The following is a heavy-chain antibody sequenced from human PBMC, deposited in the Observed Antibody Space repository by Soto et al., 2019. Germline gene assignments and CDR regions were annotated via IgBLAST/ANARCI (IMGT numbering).Heavy chain of an antibody. J-gene: IGHJ4*02. Sequence: QVQLVQSGAEEKKPGASVKVSCKASGYTFTSYAMHWVRQAPGQRLEWMGWINAGNGNTKYSQKFQGRVTITRDTAASTAYMELSSLRSEDTAVYYCARASGWYVSDYWGQGTLVTVSS. CDR2: INAGNGNT. CDR3: ARASGWYVSDY. V-gene: IGHV1-3*05. D-gene: IGHD6-19*01. CDR1: GYTFTSYA.